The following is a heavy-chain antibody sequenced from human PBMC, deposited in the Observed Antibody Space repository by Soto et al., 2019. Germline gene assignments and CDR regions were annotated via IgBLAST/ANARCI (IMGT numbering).Heavy chain of an antibody. D-gene: IGHD2-8*01. Sequence: QVQLVQSGAEVKKPGSSVKVSCKASGGTFSSYTISWVRQAPGQGLEWMGRIIPILGIANYAQKFQGRVTITADKSTSTAYMERSSLRSEDTAVYYCAREGEDILLMVYAPTAAFDIWGQGTMVTVSS. J-gene: IGHJ3*02. CDR2: IIPILGIA. CDR3: AREGEDILLMVYAPTAAFDI. V-gene: IGHV1-69*08. CDR1: GGTFSSYT.